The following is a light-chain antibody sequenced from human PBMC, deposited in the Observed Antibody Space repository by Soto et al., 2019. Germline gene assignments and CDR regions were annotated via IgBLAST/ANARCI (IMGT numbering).Light chain of an antibody. CDR1: QSVSSY. J-gene: IGKJ2*01. V-gene: IGKV3-11*01. CDR2: DAS. Sequence: EIVLTQSPATRSLSPRERATLSCRASQSVSSYLAWYQQKPGQAPRLLIYDASNSATGIPARFSGSGSGTDFPLTISNLDPEDYAVYYCQQLSYGYTFGQGTKLEIK. CDR3: QQLSYGYT.